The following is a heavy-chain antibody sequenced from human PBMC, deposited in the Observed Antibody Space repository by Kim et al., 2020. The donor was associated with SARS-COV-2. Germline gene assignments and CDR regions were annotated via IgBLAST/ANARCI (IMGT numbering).Heavy chain of an antibody. J-gene: IGHJ6*02. CDR3: ARIRRNSPPNCSNGVCYSDHYYYGIDV. V-gene: IGHV5-51*01. Sequence: GESLKISCKGSGDSFSSHWIAWVRQMPGKGLEWMGIIYPGDSDTRYSPSFQGQVTISVDKSISTAYLQWSSLKASDTAMYYCARIRRNSPPNCSNGVCYSDHYYYGIDVWGQGTTVIVSS. CDR2: IYPGDSDT. CDR1: GDSFSSHW. D-gene: IGHD2-8*01.